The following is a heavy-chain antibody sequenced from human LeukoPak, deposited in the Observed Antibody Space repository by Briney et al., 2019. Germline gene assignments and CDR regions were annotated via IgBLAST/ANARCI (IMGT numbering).Heavy chain of an antibody. CDR3: ARIGGDGHPIEY. CDR2: IWYDGTNK. V-gene: IGHV3-33*01. D-gene: IGHD2-21*02. Sequence: PGGSLRLSCAASGFTFSSYGMHWVRQAPGKGLEWVAVIWYDGTNKYYADSVKGRFTISRDNSKNTLYLQMNSLRAEDTAVYYCARIGGDGHPIEYWGQGTLVTVSS. J-gene: IGHJ4*02. CDR1: GFTFSSYG.